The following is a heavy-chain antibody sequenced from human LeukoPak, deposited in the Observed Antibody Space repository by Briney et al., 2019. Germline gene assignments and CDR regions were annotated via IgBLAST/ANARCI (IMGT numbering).Heavy chain of an antibody. CDR2: INPNSGDT. CDR1: GYTFTSYG. J-gene: IGHJ4*02. V-gene: IGHV1-2*02. D-gene: IGHD6-19*01. Sequence: ASVKVSCKASGYTFTSYGISWVRQAPGQGLEWMGWINPNSGDTNYAQKFPGRVTMTRDTSISTAYMELSRLRSDDTAVYYCARDKSGNSGWYSYFDYWGQGTLVTVSS. CDR3: ARDKSGNSGWYSYFDY.